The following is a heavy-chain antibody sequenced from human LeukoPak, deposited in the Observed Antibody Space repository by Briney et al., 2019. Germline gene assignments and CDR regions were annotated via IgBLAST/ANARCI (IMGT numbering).Heavy chain of an antibody. J-gene: IGHJ4*02. CDR3: ARVIIGGYVSAGFDY. CDR1: GFTFSSYG. D-gene: IGHD5-12*01. V-gene: IGHV3-30*03. Sequence: GGSLRLSCAASGFTFSSYGMHWVRQAPGKGLEWVAVISYDGSNKYYADSVKGRFTISRDNSKNTLYLQMNSLRSDDTAVYYCARVIIGGYVSAGFDYWGQGTLVTVSS. CDR2: ISYDGSNK.